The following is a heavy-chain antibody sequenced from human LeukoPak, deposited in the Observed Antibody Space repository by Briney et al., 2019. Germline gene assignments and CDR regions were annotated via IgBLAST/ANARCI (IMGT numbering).Heavy chain of an antibody. CDR1: GGSFSNYY. CDR2: INYSGTT. Sequence: SETLSLTCAVYGGSFSNYYWSWLRQSPGKGLEWIGEINYSGTTNYNPSLKSRVTISVDRSKTQFSLKVNSVTAADTAVYYCVRRSTPFDLWGRGNLVTVSS. D-gene: IGHD5/OR15-5a*01. J-gene: IGHJ2*01. V-gene: IGHV4-34*01. CDR3: VRRSTPFDL.